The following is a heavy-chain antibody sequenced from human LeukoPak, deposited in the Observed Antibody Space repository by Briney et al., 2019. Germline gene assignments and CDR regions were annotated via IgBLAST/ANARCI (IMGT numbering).Heavy chain of an antibody. D-gene: IGHD6-19*01. CDR2: FGSEINKL. J-gene: IGHJ4*02. Sequence: ASVTVSCKISVYSLRDLSFHWVREAPGAPLESMGGFGSEINKLVYSQKFQGRVTMTEDTSADTAYMELTSLRSEDTAVYFCATDRVYRSSGRSWGFFDYWGQGTLVIASS. CDR3: ATDRVYRSSGRSWGFFDY. CDR1: VYSLRDLS. V-gene: IGHV1-24*01.